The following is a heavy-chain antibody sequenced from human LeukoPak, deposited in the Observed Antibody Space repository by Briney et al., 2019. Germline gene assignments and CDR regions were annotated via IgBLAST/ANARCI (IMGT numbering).Heavy chain of an antibody. D-gene: IGHD4-23*01. J-gene: IGHJ4*02. Sequence: PSETLSLTCTVAGASISSYYWSWIRQPPGKGLEWIGYIYYSGSTNYNPSLKSRVTISVDTSKNQFSLKLSSVTAADTAVYYCARGSDYGGNGPFDYWGQGTLVTVSS. CDR1: GASISSYY. V-gene: IGHV4-59*01. CDR2: IYYSGST. CDR3: ARGSDYGGNGPFDY.